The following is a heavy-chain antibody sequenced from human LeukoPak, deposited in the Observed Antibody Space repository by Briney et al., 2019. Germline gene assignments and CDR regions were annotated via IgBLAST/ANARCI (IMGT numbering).Heavy chain of an antibody. CDR2: INPNNGAT. V-gene: IGHV1-2*02. CDR3: ARDVVVVVGASRSNFYFYMDV. J-gene: IGHJ6*03. Sequence: GASVKVSCKASGCTFTGYYIHWVRQAPGQGLEWMGWINPNNGATNYAQKFQGRITMTRDTSITTAYMELSSLRSDDTAIYYCARDVVVVVGASRSNFYFYMDVWGKGTTVTVSS. D-gene: IGHD2-15*01. CDR1: GCTFTGYY.